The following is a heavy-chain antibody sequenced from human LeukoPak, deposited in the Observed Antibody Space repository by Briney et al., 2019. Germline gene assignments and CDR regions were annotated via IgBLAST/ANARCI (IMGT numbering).Heavy chain of an antibody. V-gene: IGHV3-7*03. D-gene: IGHD4-17*01. Sequence: PGGSLRLSCAASGFTFSSYWMSWVRQAPGKGLEWVANIKQDGSEKYYVDSVKGRFTISRDNAKNSLYLQMNSLRAEDTAVYYCATYGDGYYYYGMDVWGQGTTVTVSS. CDR3: ATYGDGYYYYGMDV. CDR1: GFTFSSYW. CDR2: IKQDGSEK. J-gene: IGHJ6*02.